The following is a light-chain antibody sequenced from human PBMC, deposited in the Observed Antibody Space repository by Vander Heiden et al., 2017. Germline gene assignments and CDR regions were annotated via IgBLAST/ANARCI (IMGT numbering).Light chain of an antibody. CDR1: QSISTN. CDR2: GAF. CDR3: QQYNNWPPYT. Sequence: EIMLTQSPATLSVSPAERVTLSCSASQSISTNLAWYQQKPGQAPRLLIYGAFTRATGIPARFSGSGSGTEFTLTISSLQSEDFALYYCQQYNNWPPYTFGQGTKLEIK. J-gene: IGKJ2*01. V-gene: IGKV3-15*01.